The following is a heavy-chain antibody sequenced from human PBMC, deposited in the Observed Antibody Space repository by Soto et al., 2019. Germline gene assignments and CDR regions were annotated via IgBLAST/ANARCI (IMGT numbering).Heavy chain of an antibody. CDR3: ARVGSSGYYSVDY. CDR2: IYPGDSET. V-gene: IGHV5-51*01. CDR1: GYTFTTYW. D-gene: IGHD3-22*01. J-gene: IGHJ4*02. Sequence: GESLKISCKPSGYTFTTYWIGWVRQMPGKGLEWMGIIYPGDSETRYSPSFQGQVTISADKSISTAYLQWSSLKASDTAMYYCARVGSSGYYSVDYWGQGTLVTVSS.